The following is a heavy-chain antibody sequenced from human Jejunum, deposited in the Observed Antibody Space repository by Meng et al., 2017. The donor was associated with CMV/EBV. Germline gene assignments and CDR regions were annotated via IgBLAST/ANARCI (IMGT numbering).Heavy chain of an antibody. Sequence: VYCKASGYTFTNYAISWVRQAPGQGLEWMGWISAYNGNTNYAQKLQGRVTMTTDTSTSTTYMELRSLRSDDTAVYYCAREKGDYFDYWGQGTLVTVSS. CDR3: AREKGDYFDY. J-gene: IGHJ4*02. CDR1: GYTFTNYA. CDR2: ISAYNGNT. V-gene: IGHV1-18*01.